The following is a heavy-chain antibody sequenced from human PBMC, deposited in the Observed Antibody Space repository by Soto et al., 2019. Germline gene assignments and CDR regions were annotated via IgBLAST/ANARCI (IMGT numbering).Heavy chain of an antibody. V-gene: IGHV4-61*08. D-gene: IGHD5-18*01. Sequence: SETLSLTCTVSGGSISSGDYYWSWIRQPPGKGLEWIGYIYYSGSTHYNPSLQNRVTISIDTSKNQVSLKVNSVTAADMAVYYCARDHPHSYGVYYFDYWGQGTLVTVSS. CDR3: ARDHPHSYGVYYFDY. J-gene: IGHJ4*02. CDR2: IYYSGST. CDR1: GGSISSGDYY.